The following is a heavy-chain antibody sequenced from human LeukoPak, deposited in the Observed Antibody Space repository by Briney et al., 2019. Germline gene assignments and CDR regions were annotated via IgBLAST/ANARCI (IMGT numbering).Heavy chain of an antibody. V-gene: IGHV3-66*01. Sequence: GGSLRLSCAASGFTVSSSYMSWVRQAPGKGLEWVSAIYSGGDTYYADSAKGRFSISRDNSKNTLYLQMNSLRAEDTAVYYCAKASTMIVVVIGFDYWGQGTLVTVSS. CDR1: GFTVSSSY. D-gene: IGHD3-22*01. CDR2: IYSGGDT. J-gene: IGHJ4*02. CDR3: AKASTMIVVVIGFDY.